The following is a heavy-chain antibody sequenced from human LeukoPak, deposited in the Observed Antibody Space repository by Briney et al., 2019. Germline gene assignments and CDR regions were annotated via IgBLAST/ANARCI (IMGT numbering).Heavy chain of an antibody. Sequence: GGSLRLSCTASGFTFGDYAMNWVRQAPGKGLEWVGFIRSKAYGGTTEYAASVRGRFTISRDDSKSIAYLQMNSLKTEDTAVYYCTSRYGMPGYWGQGTLVTVSS. J-gene: IGHJ4*02. D-gene: IGHD3-16*02. CDR1: GFTFGDYA. V-gene: IGHV3-49*04. CDR2: IRSKAYGGTT. CDR3: TSRYGMPGY.